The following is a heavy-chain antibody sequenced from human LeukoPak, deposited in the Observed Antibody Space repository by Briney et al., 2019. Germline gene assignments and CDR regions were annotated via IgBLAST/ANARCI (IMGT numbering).Heavy chain of an antibody. CDR2: INWNGGST. CDR1: GFTFDNYG. CDR3: ARGTYGSGKIFDY. Sequence: GGSLRLSCPASGFTFDNYGMNWVRQAPGKGLEWVSGINWNGGSTGYADSVKGRFTISRDNAKNSLYLQMNSLRAEDTAVYYCARGTYGSGKIFDYWGQGTLVTVSS. J-gene: IGHJ4*02. D-gene: IGHD3-10*01. V-gene: IGHV3-20*04.